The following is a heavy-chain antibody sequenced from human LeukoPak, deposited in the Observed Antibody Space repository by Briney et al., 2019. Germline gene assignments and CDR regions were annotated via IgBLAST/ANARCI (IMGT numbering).Heavy chain of an antibody. Sequence: SGGSLRLSCVVSGITLSNYAMSWVRPAPGKGLEWVSGISGSGGSTYYADSVKGRFTISSDNSKNTLYLQMNSLRAEDTAVYYCAKGPEIVVVITTWMDYWGQGTLVTVSS. CDR2: ISGSGGST. CDR3: AKGPEIVVVITTWMDY. CDR1: GITLSNYA. V-gene: IGHV3-23*01. J-gene: IGHJ4*02. D-gene: IGHD3-22*01.